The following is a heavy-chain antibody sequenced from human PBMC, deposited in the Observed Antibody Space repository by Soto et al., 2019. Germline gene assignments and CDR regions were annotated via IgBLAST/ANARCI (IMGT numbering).Heavy chain of an antibody. CDR3: ARDLSRWIRFGWFDP. J-gene: IGHJ5*02. D-gene: IGHD3-16*01. CDR1: GLNFSSHS. V-gene: IGHV3-48*02. Sequence: PGGTQSLSSTASGLNFSSHSMNWIRQTPGKGLEWVSYISSSSSTIYYADSVKGRFTISRDNAKNSLYLQMNSLRDEDTAVYYCARDLSRWIRFGWFDPWGQGTLVTVSS. CDR2: ISSSSSTI.